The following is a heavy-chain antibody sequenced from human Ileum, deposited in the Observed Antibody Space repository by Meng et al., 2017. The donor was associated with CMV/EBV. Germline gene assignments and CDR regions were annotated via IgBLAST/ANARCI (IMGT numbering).Heavy chain of an antibody. V-gene: IGHV1-69*05. Sequence: GALSSYFIIWGRQAPGTGLEWMGGIIPLFGSTNYARKFRGRVTITTDESRTTADMELTNLRSEDTAVYFCVRGMLGIIDYGTSSFDYWGQGTLVTVSS. CDR3: VRGMLGIIDYGTSSFDY. CDR2: IIPLFGST. D-gene: IGHD4/OR15-4a*01. J-gene: IGHJ4*02. CDR1: GALSSYF.